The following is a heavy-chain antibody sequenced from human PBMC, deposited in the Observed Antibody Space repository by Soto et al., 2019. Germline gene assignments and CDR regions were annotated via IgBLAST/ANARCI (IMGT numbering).Heavy chain of an antibody. Sequence: PGGSLRLSCAASGFTFSSYAMSWVRQAPGKGLEWVSSISSSSSYIYYADSVKGRFTISTDNAKNSLYLQVNSLRAEDTAVYYCASAGRWPASDFWGKGTTVTVSS. CDR3: ASAGRWPASDF. CDR1: GFTFSSYA. D-gene: IGHD2-15*01. CDR2: ISSSSSYI. J-gene: IGHJ6*04. V-gene: IGHV3-21*01.